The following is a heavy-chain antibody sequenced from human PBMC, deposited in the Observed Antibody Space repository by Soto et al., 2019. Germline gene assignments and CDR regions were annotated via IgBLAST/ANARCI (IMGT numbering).Heavy chain of an antibody. J-gene: IGHJ6*02. Sequence: GGSLRLSCAASGLTFSSYWMHSVRQAPGKGLVWVTRINSDGSSTSYADSVKVRFTISSDNAKNTLYLQMTSLRAEDTAVYYCARDIAAAGTVYYYYGMDAWGQGTTVTVSS. CDR2: INSDGSST. CDR1: GLTFSSYW. V-gene: IGHV3-74*01. D-gene: IGHD6-13*01. CDR3: ARDIAAAGTVYYYYGMDA.